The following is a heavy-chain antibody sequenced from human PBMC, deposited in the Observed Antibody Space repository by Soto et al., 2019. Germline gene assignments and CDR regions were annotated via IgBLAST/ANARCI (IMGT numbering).Heavy chain of an antibody. D-gene: IGHD3-22*01. CDR3: ARDYYDSSGYPGY. V-gene: IGHV1-69*01. Sequence: QVQLVQSGAEVKKPGSSVKVSCEASGGTFRSYGITWVRQAPGQGLEWMVGIIPIFGTTNYAQKFQGRVTITADESTNKAYMELSSLRSEDTAVYYCARDYYDSSGYPGYWGQGTLVTVSS. CDR2: IIPIFGTT. J-gene: IGHJ4*02. CDR1: GGTFRSYG.